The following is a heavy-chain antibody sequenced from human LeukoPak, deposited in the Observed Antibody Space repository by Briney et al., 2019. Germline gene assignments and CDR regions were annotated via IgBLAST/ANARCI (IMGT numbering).Heavy chain of an antibody. CDR3: AKGFGVVIDYYYYYMDV. V-gene: IGHV3-23*01. Sequence: GGSLRLSCAASGFTFSSYAMCWVWKAPATGMEWVSTISGSGGSTYYEDSGKGGFTISRDNSKNTMYLQMNSLRAEDTAVYYCAKGFGVVIDYYYYYMDVWGKGTTVTVSS. CDR2: ISGSGGST. CDR1: GFTFSSYA. D-gene: IGHD3-3*01. J-gene: IGHJ6*03.